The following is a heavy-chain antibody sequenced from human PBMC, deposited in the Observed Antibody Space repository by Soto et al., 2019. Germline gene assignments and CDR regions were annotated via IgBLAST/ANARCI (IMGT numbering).Heavy chain of an antibody. CDR1: GGSISSSSYY. CDR3: ARHGGEGYSYGCHYYYYYMDV. V-gene: IGHV4-39*01. Sequence: QLQLQESGPGLVKPSETLSLTCTVSGGSISSSSYYCGWIRQPPGKGLEWMGSIYYSGSTYYNPSHKSRVTMSVDTSKDQFSLKLSSVTAADTAVYYGARHGGEGYSYGCHYYYYYMDVWGKGTTVTVSS. CDR2: IYYSGST. J-gene: IGHJ6*03. D-gene: IGHD5-18*01.